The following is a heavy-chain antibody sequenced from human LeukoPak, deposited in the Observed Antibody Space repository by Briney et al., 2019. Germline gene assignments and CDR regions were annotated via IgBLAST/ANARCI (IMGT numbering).Heavy chain of an antibody. J-gene: IGHJ4*02. Sequence: GGSLRLSCAASGFTFSSYSMNWVRQAPGKGLGWVSSISSSSSYIYYADSVKGRFTISRDNAKNSLYLQMNSLRAEDTAVYYCARFGYGSGYDYWGQGTLVTVSS. D-gene: IGHD3-10*01. CDR3: ARFGYGSGYDY. CDR2: ISSSSSYI. V-gene: IGHV3-21*01. CDR1: GFTFSSYS.